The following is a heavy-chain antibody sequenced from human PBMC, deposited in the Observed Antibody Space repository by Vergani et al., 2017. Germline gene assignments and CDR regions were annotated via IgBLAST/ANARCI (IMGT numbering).Heavy chain of an antibody. CDR3: ARARRGLPPDY. D-gene: IGHD5-18*01. CDR1: GFTFSSYS. V-gene: IGHV3-48*04. J-gene: IGHJ4*02. CDR2: ISSSSSTI. Sequence: EVQLVESGGGLVQPGGSLRLSCAASGFTFSSYSMNWVRQAPGKGLEWVSYISSSSSTIYYADSVKGRFTISRDNAKNSLYLQMNSLRAEDTAVYYCARARRGLPPDYWGQGTLVTVSS.